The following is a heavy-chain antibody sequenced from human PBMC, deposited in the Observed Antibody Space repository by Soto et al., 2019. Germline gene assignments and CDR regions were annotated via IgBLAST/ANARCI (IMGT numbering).Heavy chain of an antibody. Sequence: SETLSLTCTVSGGSLSSSSNHWGWIRQPPGKGLEWIGNINHSESTYYNPSLKSRVTISVDTSKNQFSLKLSSVTAADTAVYYCARGYCSGGSCLVYFDYWGQGTLVTVSS. CDR2: INHSEST. CDR3: ARGYCSGGSCLVYFDY. V-gene: IGHV4-39*07. J-gene: IGHJ4*02. D-gene: IGHD2-15*01. CDR1: GGSLSSSSNH.